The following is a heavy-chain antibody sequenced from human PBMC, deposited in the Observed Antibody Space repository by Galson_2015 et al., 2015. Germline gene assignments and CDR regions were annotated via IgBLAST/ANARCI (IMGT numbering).Heavy chain of an antibody. D-gene: IGHD2-2*01. Sequence: SVKVSCKASGGTFSSYAISWVRQAPGQGLEWMGGIIPIFGTANYAQKFQGRVTITADESTSTAYMELSSLRSEDTAVYYCARGQEEVPAASGWFDPWGQGTLVTVSS. J-gene: IGHJ5*02. V-gene: IGHV1-69*13. CDR3: ARGQEEVPAASGWFDP. CDR1: GGTFSSYA. CDR2: IIPIFGTA.